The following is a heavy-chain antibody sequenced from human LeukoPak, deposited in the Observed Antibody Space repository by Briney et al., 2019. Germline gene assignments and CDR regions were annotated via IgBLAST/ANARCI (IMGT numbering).Heavy chain of an antibody. CDR3: ARVDPDSSSTLEVFDY. CDR1: GGSITSTNY. CDR2: VNLQGST. J-gene: IGHJ4*02. Sequence: SGTLSLTCGVSGGSITSTNYWTWVRQPPGKGLEWIGEVNLQGSTNYNPSLMGRVAISVDTSKNQFSLKLSSVTAADTAVYYCARVDPDSSSTLEVFDYWGQGTLVTVSS. V-gene: IGHV4-4*02. D-gene: IGHD6-6*01.